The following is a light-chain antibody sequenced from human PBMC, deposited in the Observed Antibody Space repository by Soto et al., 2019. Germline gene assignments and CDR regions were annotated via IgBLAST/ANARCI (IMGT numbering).Light chain of an antibody. V-gene: IGKV1-39*01. J-gene: IGKJ5*01. CDR3: QQSYSTPA. CDR1: QSISSY. Sequence: DIQMNQSPASLSASVGDRVTITCRASQSISSYLNWYQQKPGKAPKLLIYAASSLQSGVPSRFSGSGSGTDFTLTISSLQPDDFATYYCQQSYSTPAFGQGTRLEIK. CDR2: AAS.